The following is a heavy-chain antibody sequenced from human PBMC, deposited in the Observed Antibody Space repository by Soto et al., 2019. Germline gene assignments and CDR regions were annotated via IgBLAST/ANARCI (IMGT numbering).Heavy chain of an antibody. D-gene: IGHD2-21*02. CDR3: IRGDGEMDYYYYGMDV. CDR1: GFTFSSYA. Sequence: GGSLRLSCAASGFTFSSYAMSWVRQAPGKGLEWVSAISGSGGSTYYADSVKGRFTISRDNSKNTLYLQMNSLRAEDTAVYYCIRGDGEMDYYYYGMDVWGQGTTVTVSS. J-gene: IGHJ6*02. CDR2: ISGSGGST. V-gene: IGHV3-23*01.